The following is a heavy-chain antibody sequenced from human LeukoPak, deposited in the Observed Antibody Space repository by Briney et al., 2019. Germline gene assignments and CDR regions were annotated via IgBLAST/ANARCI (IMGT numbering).Heavy chain of an antibody. J-gene: IGHJ6*02. Sequence: ASVKVSCKASGGTFISYAISWVRQAPGQGLEWMGGIIPIFGTANYAQKFQGRVTITADESTSTAYMELSSLRSEDTAVYYCAIGGSSALNPYYGMDVWGQGTTVTVSS. CDR2: IIPIFGTA. V-gene: IGHV1-69*13. D-gene: IGHD3-16*01. CDR1: GGTFISYA. CDR3: AIGGSSALNPYYGMDV.